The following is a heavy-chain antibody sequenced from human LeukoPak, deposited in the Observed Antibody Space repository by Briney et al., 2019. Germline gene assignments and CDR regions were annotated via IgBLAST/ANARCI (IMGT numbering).Heavy chain of an antibody. V-gene: IGHV4-4*07. CDR3: ARAGATYGMDV. Sequence: SETLSLTCTVSGGSITNYYWSWIRQPAGKGLEWLGRIYTSGNTNYNPSLKSRVTMSVDMSKNQFSLKLSSVTAADTAVYYCARAGATYGMDVWGQGTTVTVSS. D-gene: IGHD1-26*01. J-gene: IGHJ6*02. CDR1: GGSITNYY. CDR2: IYTSGNT.